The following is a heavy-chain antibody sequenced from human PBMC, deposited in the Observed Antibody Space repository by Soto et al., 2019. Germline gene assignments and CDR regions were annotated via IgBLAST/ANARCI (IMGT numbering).Heavy chain of an antibody. CDR2: IYKSTTT. Sequence: LSLTCSVSGDSISTVDYFWAWIRQPPGQALEYIGYIYKSTTTYYNPSFESRVAISLDTSKSQFSLTVTSVTAADTAVYFCARGRYCLTGRCFPNWFDSWGQGTLVTAPQ. CDR1: GDSISTVDYF. J-gene: IGHJ5*01. D-gene: IGHD2-15*01. CDR3: ARGRYCLTGRCFPNWFDS. V-gene: IGHV4-30-4*01.